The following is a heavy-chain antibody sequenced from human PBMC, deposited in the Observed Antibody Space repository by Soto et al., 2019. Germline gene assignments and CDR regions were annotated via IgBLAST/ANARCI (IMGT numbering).Heavy chain of an antibody. CDR2: IWDDGSNK. J-gene: IGHJ4*02. V-gene: IGHV3-33*06. Sequence: QVQLVESGGGVVQPGRSLRLSCAASGFTCTTYAMHWVRQAPGKGLECVAVIWDDGSNKYYAGSVKGRFTISRDNSKNTLYLQMNSVRADDTAVYYCGKGGVVVTAIDSWGQGTLVSVSS. CDR3: GKGGVVVTAIDS. CDR1: GFTCTTYA. D-gene: IGHD2-21*02.